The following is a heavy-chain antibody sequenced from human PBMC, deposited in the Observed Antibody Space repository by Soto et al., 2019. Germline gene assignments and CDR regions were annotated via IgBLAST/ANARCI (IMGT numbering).Heavy chain of an antibody. D-gene: IGHD7-27*01. CDR2: ISGSRSTI. V-gene: IGHV3-48*02. Sequence: GVLLTLSRRAGRLCISRCSMNYERQAPGKGLEWVSFISGSRSTIYYADSVKGRFTISRDNAKNSLYLQMNSLRDEDTAVYYCARAQVITGASDAFDIWGQGTMVTVSS. J-gene: IGHJ3*02. CDR3: ARAQVITGASDAFDI. CDR1: RLCISRCS.